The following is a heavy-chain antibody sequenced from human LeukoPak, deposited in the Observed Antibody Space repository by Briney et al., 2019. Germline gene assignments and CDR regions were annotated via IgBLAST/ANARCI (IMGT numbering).Heavy chain of an antibody. CDR1: GASISSYY. CDR2: IYYSGST. CDR3: ARRTAAAGTNYYFDY. J-gene: IGHJ4*02. Sequence: SETLSLTCTVSGASISSYYWGWIRQPPGKGLEWIGSIYYSGSTYYNPSLKSRVTISVDTSKNQFSLKLSSVTAADTAVYYCARRTAAAGTNYYFDYWGQGTLVTVSS. D-gene: IGHD6-13*01. V-gene: IGHV4-39*01.